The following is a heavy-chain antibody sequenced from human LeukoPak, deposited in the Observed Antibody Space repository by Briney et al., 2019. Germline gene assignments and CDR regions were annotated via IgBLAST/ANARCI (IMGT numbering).Heavy chain of an antibody. CDR1: GYTFINYG. Sequence: ASVKVSCQASGYTFINYGITWVRQAPGQGLEWMGWISAYNSAYNGNTHYAQKLQGRVTMTTHTSTNTGYMELRSLRSDDTAVYYCAREYGSGSYTGIDYWGQGTLVTVSS. CDR2: ISAYNSAYNGNT. CDR3: AREYGSGSYTGIDY. D-gene: IGHD3-10*01. J-gene: IGHJ4*02. V-gene: IGHV1-18*01.